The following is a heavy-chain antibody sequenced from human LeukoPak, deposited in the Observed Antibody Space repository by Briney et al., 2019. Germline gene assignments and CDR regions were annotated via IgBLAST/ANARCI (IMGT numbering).Heavy chain of an antibody. CDR2: INPSGGST. CDR1: GYTFTSYY. V-gene: IGHV1-46*01. D-gene: IGHD2-15*01. Sequence: ASVKVSCKASGYTFTSYYMHWVQQAPGQGLEWMGIINPSGGSTNYAQKFQGRVTMTRDTSTSTVYMELSSLSSEDTAVYYCARDPPGCSGGSCYPSYYFDYWGQGTLVTVSS. J-gene: IGHJ4*02. CDR3: ARDPPGCSGGSCYPSYYFDY.